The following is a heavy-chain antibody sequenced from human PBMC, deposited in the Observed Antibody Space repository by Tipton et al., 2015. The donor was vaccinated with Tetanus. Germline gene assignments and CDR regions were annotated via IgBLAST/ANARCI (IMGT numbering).Heavy chain of an antibody. CDR1: GGTFSNYA. D-gene: IGHD2-2*01. Sequence: QGQLVQSGAEVKKPGSSVKVSCKASGGTFSNYAISWVRQAPGQGLEWMGGIIPIFGTAKYAQKFQGRVTITADESTSTAYMELSSLRSEDTAVYYCARKWDIVAVSAANYYGLDVWGKGTTVTVSS. V-gene: IGHV1-69*01. J-gene: IGHJ6*04. CDR2: IIPIFGTA. CDR3: ARKWDIVAVSAANYYGLDV.